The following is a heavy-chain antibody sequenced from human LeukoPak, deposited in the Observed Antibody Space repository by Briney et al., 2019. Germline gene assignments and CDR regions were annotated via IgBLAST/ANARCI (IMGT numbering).Heavy chain of an antibody. J-gene: IGHJ4*02. V-gene: IGHV1-2*02. CDR1: GYTFTGYY. CDR3: ARPRGLNYDILTGYSRGHYYFDY. Sequence: ASVKVSCKASGYTFTGYYMHWVRQAPGQGLEWMGCINPNSGGTNYAQKFQGRVTMTRDTSISTAYMELSRLRSDDTAVYYCARPRGLNYDILTGYSRGHYYFDYWGQGTLVTVSS. CDR2: INPNSGGT. D-gene: IGHD3-9*01.